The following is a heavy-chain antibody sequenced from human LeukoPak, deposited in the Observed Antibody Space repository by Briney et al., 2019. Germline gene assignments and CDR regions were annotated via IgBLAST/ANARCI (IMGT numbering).Heavy chain of an antibody. CDR3: TRGSYDDLTGRSTLGEY. J-gene: IGHJ4*02. D-gene: IGHD1-26*01. CDR1: GGSITGSSYY. Sequence: PSETLSLTCTVSGGSITGSSYYWGWIRQSPGKGLEWIGNIYYSGSTYYNSSLKSRVTISIDTSKNHFSLRLTSVTASDTAVYFCTRGSYDDLTGRSTLGEYWGQGTLVAVSS. V-gene: IGHV4-39*02. CDR2: IYYSGST.